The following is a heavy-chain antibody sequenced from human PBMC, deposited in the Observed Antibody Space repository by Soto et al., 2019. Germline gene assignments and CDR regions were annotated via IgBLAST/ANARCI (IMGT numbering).Heavy chain of an antibody. CDR1: GFTFSSYE. Sequence: PGGSLRLSCAASGFTFSSYEMNWVRQAPGKGLEWVSYISSSGSTIYYADSVKGRFTISRDNAKNSQYLQMNSLRAEDTAVYYCARDGYRGWFDPWGQGTLVTVSS. CDR3: ARDGYRGWFDP. CDR2: ISSSGSTI. V-gene: IGHV3-48*03. D-gene: IGHD3-10*01. J-gene: IGHJ5*02.